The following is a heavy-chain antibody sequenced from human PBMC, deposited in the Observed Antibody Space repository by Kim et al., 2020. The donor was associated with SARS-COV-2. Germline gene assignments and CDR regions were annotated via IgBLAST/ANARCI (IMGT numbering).Heavy chain of an antibody. Sequence: SETLSLTCTVSGGSISSSSYYWGWIRQPPGKGLEWIGSIYYSGSTYYNPSLKSRVTISVDTSKNQFSLKLSSVTAADTAVYYCARYGQQLDVDSFDYWGQGTLVTVSS. CDR3: ARYGQQLDVDSFDY. J-gene: IGHJ4*02. V-gene: IGHV4-39*07. CDR2: IYYSGST. D-gene: IGHD6-13*01. CDR1: GGSISSSSYY.